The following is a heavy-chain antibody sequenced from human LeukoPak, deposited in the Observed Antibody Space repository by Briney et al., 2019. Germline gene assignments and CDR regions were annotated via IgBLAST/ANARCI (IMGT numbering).Heavy chain of an antibody. CDR2: ISAYNGNT. V-gene: IGHV1-18*01. D-gene: IGHD3-9*01. CDR3: ARDMDDILTGYPVN. CDR1: GYTFTSYG. J-gene: IGHJ4*02. Sequence: ASVKVSCKASGYTFTSYGISWVRQAPGQGLEWTGWISAYNGNTNYAQKLQGRVTMTTDTSTSTAYMALRSLRSDDTAVYYCARDMDDILTGYPVNWGQGTLVTVSS.